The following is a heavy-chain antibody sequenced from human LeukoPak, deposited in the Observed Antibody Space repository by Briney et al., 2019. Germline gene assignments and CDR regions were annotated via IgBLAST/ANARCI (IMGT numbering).Heavy chain of an antibody. D-gene: IGHD2-2*01. CDR2: ISAYNGNT. Sequence: ASVKVSCKASGGTFSSYAISWVRQAPGQGLEWMGWISAYNGNTNYAQKLQGRVTMTTDTSTSTAYMELRSLRSDDTAVYYCARRYCSSTSCYLNYYYMDVWGKGTTVTVSS. J-gene: IGHJ6*03. V-gene: IGHV1-18*01. CDR3: ARRYCSSTSCYLNYYYMDV. CDR1: GGTFSSYA.